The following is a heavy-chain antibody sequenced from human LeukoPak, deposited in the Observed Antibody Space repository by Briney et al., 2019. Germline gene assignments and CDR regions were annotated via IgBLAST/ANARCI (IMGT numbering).Heavy chain of an antibody. CDR1: GFTFSSYS. V-gene: IGHV3-21*01. D-gene: IGHD5-12*01. CDR2: ISSSSSYI. CDR3: ARAQNGGYDLGVAFDI. J-gene: IGHJ3*02. Sequence: AGGSLRLSCAASGFTFSSYSMNWVRQAPGKGLEWVSSISSSSSYIYYADSVKGRFTISRDNAKNSLYLQMNSLRAEDTAVYYCARAQNGGYDLGVAFDIWGQGTMVTVSS.